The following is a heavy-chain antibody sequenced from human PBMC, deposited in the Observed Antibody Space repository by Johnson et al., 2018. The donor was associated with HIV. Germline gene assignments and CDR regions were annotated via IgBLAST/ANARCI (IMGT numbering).Heavy chain of an antibody. J-gene: IGHJ3*02. V-gene: IGHV3-66*01. Sequence: VQLVESGGGLVQPGGSLRLSCAVSGFTVTSNYITWVRQAPGKGLQWVSIIYSGDNTYYGDSVKGRFTISRDNSENTVYLQMNSLRVEDTAVYYCAREVDGFDIWGQGTMVTVSS. CDR3: AREVDGFDI. CDR1: GFTVTSNY. CDR2: IYSGDNT.